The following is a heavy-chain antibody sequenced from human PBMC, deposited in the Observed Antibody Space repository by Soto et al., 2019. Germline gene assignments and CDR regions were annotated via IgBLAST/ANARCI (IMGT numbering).Heavy chain of an antibody. V-gene: IGHV3-53*01. CDR2: IYSGGST. CDR1: GFTVSINY. Sequence: EVQLVESGGGLIQPGGSLRLSCAASGFTVSINYMSWVRQAPGKGLECVSVIYSGGSTYYADSVKGRFTISRDDSKNTLYLQMNSLRAEDTDVYYCATYRRENGKPEYLQHWGHGPLVTVSS. J-gene: IGHJ1*01. CDR3: ATYRRENGKPEYLQH. D-gene: IGHD2-8*01.